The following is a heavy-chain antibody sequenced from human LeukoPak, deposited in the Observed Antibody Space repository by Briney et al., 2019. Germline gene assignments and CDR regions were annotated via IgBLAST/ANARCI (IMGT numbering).Heavy chain of an antibody. D-gene: IGHD5-18*01. J-gene: IGHJ4*02. Sequence: GGSLRLSCAASGFTFSSYAMHWVRQAPGKGLEWVAVISYDGSNKYYADSVKGRFTISRDNSKNTLYLQMNSLRAEDTAVYYCAKSDEDTEFDYWGQGTLVTVSS. CDR3: AKSDEDTEFDY. V-gene: IGHV3-30*04. CDR1: GFTFSSYA. CDR2: ISYDGSNK.